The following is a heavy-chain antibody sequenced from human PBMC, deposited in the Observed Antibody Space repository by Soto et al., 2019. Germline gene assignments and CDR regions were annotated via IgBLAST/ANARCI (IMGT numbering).Heavy chain of an antibody. CDR2: LYWDDDK. D-gene: IGHD7-27*01. V-gene: IGHV2-5*02. CDR3: ARTSVNWGSRGLVDY. CDR1: GFSLSTSGVG. J-gene: IGHJ4*02. Sequence: QITLKESGPTLVKPTQTLTLTYTFSGFSLSTSGVGVGWIRQPPGKALEWLAFLYWDDDKRYSPSLKSRLTLTKYTSKNQVLLTMTNMDPVDTATYYCARTSVNWGSRGLVDYWGQGTLVTVAS.